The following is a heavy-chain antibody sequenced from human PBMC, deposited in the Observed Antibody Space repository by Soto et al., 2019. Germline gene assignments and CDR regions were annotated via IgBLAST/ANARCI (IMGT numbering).Heavy chain of an antibody. CDR2: IYYSGST. D-gene: IGHD4-17*01. J-gene: IGHJ4*02. CDR3: ARNYGGKPFDY. Sequence: ASETLSLTCTVSGGSISSYYWSWIRQPPGKGLEWIGYIYYSGSTNYNPSLKSRVTISVDTSKNQFSLKLSSVTAADTAVYYCARNYGGKPFDYWGQGALVTVSS. V-gene: IGHV4-59*13. CDR1: GGSISSYY.